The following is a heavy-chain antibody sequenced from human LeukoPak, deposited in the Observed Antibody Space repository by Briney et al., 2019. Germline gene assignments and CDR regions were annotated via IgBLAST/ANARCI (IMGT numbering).Heavy chain of an antibody. Sequence: SVKVSCKASGGTFSSYAISWVRQAPGQGLEWMGGIIPIFGTANYAQKFQGRVTITADKSTSTAYMELSSPRSEDTAVYYCARLEDYGDYQGWFDPWGQGTLVTVSS. CDR2: IIPIFGTA. D-gene: IGHD4-17*01. V-gene: IGHV1-69*06. CDR1: GGTFSSYA. J-gene: IGHJ5*02. CDR3: ARLEDYGDYQGWFDP.